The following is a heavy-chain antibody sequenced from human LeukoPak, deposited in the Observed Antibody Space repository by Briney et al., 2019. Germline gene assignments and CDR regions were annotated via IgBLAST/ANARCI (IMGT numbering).Heavy chain of an antibody. V-gene: IGHV3-23*01. CDR3: AKDFWSGYYPNY. CDR2: SGSGGIT. D-gene: IGHD3-3*01. Sequence: TGRSLRLSCAASGFTFSSYAMSWVRQPPGKGLEWVSGSGSGGITNYDDSVKGRFTISRDNSKNTLFLQLNSLRAGDTAIYYCAKDFWSGYYPNYWGQGALVTVSS. J-gene: IGHJ4*02. CDR1: GFTFSSYA.